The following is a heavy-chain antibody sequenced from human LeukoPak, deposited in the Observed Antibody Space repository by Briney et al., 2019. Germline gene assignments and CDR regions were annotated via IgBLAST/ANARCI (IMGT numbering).Heavy chain of an antibody. D-gene: IGHD1-14*01. V-gene: IGHV3-66*02. J-gene: IGHJ6*02. CDR3: ARDPDSSSGMDV. Sequence: GGSLRLSCAASGFTVSSNYMGWVRQAPGKGLEWVSVIYSGGSTYYADSVKGRFTISRDNSKNTLYLQMNSLRAEDTAVYYCARDPDSSSGMDVWGQGTTVTVSS. CDR1: GFTVSSNY. CDR2: IYSGGST.